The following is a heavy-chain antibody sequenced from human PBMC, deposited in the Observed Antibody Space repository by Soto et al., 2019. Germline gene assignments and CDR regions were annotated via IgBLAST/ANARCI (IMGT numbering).Heavy chain of an antibody. Sequence: PGGSLRLSCVVSTFTFSNAWMTWVRQAPGRGLEWIGRIKSVTDGGTRDYAAPVKGRFAISRDDSKNTLYLQMNSLKTEDTAVYYCTSGRSTFGLDPWGQGTLVTVSS. V-gene: IGHV3-15*01. D-gene: IGHD3-3*01. CDR1: TFTFSNAW. CDR2: IKSVTDGGTR. J-gene: IGHJ5*02. CDR3: TSGRSTFGLDP.